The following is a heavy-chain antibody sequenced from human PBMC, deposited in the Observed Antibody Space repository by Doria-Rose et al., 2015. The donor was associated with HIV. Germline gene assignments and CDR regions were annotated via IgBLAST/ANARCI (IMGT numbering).Heavy chain of an antibody. Sequence: VQLVQSGGGLVQPGRSLRLSCVGSGFSFESYAVHRVRLAPGKGLEWVAGISWDSGAKGNADSVEGRFTISRDNAKKSVYLEMRSLRPEDTAFYYCAKAPIIGPKYYFYMDVWGKGTSVTVSS. D-gene: IGHD3-3*01. CDR2: ISWDSGAK. J-gene: IGHJ6*03. CDR1: GFSFESYA. V-gene: IGHV3-9*01. CDR3: AKAPIIGPKYYFYMDV.